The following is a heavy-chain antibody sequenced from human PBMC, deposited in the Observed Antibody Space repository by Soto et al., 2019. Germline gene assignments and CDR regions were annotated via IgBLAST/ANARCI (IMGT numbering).Heavy chain of an antibody. J-gene: IGHJ4*02. CDR2: IKQDGSEK. D-gene: IGHD6-25*01. CDR1: GFTFSSYW. CDR3: ATDERSGTYFRPFDY. V-gene: IGHV3-7*03. Sequence: GGSLRLSCVASGFTFSSYWMSWVRQAPGKGLEWVANIKQDGSEKYYVDSMKGRFTISRDNAKDSLYLQINTLRAEDTAAYSCATDERSGTYFRPFDYWGQGTLVTVSS.